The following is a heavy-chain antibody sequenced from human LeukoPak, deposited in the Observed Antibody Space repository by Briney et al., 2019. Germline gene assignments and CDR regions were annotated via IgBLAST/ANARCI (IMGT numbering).Heavy chain of an antibody. CDR1: GGFISSGSYY. Sequence: PSETLSLTCTVSGGFISSGSYYWGWIRQPPGKGLEWIGNIYYSGSTYYNPSLKSRVTISVDTSKNQFSLKLSSVTAADTAVYYCARRSAGNHRNLNFDFWGQGTLVTVSS. J-gene: IGHJ4*02. CDR3: ARRSAGNHRNLNFDF. V-gene: IGHV4-39*01. D-gene: IGHD6-13*01. CDR2: IYYSGST.